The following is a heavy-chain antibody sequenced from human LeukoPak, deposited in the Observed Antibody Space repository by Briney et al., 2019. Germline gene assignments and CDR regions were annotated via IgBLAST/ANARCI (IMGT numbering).Heavy chain of an antibody. CDR1: GGTFSSYA. D-gene: IGHD1-26*01. CDR3: ARDQEVGATTYFDY. CDR2: IIPIFGTA. Sequence: APVKGSFKASGGTFSSYAISWVRQAPGQRLEWMGGIIPIFGTANYAQKFQGRVTITADESTSTAYMELSSLRSEDTAVYYCARDQEVGATTYFDYWGQGTLVTVSS. V-gene: IGHV1-69*01. J-gene: IGHJ4*02.